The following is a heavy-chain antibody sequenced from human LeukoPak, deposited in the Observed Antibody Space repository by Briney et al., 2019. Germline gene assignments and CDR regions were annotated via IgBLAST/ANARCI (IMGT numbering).Heavy chain of an antibody. V-gene: IGHV1-24*01. CDR1: GYTLTELS. D-gene: IGHD6-19*01. J-gene: IGHJ4*02. CDR3: ATGGEVADLFDY. CDR2: FDPEDGET. Sequence: ASVKVSCKVSGYTLTELSMHWVRQAPGKGLEWMGGFDPEDGETIYAQKFQGRVTITEDTSTDTAYMELSSLRSEDTAVYYCATGGEVADLFDYWGQGTLVTVSS.